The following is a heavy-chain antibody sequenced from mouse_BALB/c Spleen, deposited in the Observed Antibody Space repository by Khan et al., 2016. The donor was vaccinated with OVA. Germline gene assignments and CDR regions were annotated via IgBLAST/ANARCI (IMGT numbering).Heavy chain of an antibody. J-gene: IGHJ2*01. V-gene: IGHV14-3*02. CDR2: IDPPNGNH. CDR3: ARMARK. CDR1: GLNIKDTY. Sequence: DVHLVESGAELVKSGATVKLSCTASGLNIKDTYMHCLKQWPEQGLEWIGRIDPPNGNHTSEPKFPGKATITADTYSNTAYLQLSLLTSEDTTVYYCARMARKWGQGTTLTVSS.